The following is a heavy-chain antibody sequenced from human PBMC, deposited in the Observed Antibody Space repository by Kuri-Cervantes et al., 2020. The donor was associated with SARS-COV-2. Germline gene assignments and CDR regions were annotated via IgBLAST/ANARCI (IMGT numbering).Heavy chain of an antibody. J-gene: IGHJ4*02. CDR2: INWNGGST. CDR3: ARAYGDYVFREGLDS. Sequence: GGSLRLSCAASGFTFDDYGMSWVRQAPGKGLEWVSGINWNGGSTGYADSVKGRFTISRDNAKNSLYLQMNSLRVEDTALYYCARAYGDYVFREGLDSWGQGTLVTVSS. V-gene: IGHV3-20*04. D-gene: IGHD4-17*01. CDR1: GFTFDDYG.